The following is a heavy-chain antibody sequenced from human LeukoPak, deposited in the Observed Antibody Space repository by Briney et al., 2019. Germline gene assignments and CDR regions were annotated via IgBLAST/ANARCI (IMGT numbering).Heavy chain of an antibody. J-gene: IGHJ4*02. CDR2: IIPIFGTA. CDR3: ARGEAPSQQLVPEYYFDY. CDR1: GGTFSSYA. Sequence: ASVTVSCTASGGTFSSYAISWVRQAPGQGLEWMGGIIPIFGTANYAQKFQGRVTITADESTSTAYMELSSLGSEDTAVYYCARGEAPSQQLVPEYYFDYWGQGTLVTVSS. V-gene: IGHV1-69*13. D-gene: IGHD6-13*01.